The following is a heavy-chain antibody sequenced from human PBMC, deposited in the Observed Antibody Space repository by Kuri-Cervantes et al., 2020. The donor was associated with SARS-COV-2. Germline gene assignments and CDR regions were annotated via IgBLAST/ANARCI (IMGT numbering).Heavy chain of an antibody. V-gene: IGHV3-21*01. CDR2: ISSSSSYI. Sequence: GGSLRLSCAASGFTLSSYSMNWVRQAPGKGLEWVSSISSSSSYIYYADSLRGRFTISRDDAQNSLYLQVNSLRAEDTAVYYCARAYQPLYWGQGTLVTVSS. J-gene: IGHJ4*02. CDR3: ARAYQPLY. CDR1: GFTLSSYS.